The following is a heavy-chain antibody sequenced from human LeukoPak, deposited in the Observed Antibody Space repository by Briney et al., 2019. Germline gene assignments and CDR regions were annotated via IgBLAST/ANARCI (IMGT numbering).Heavy chain of an antibody. CDR2: LSGSGGST. Sequence: GGSLRLSCAASGFPFSRYAMSWVRQAPGKGLEWVAALSGSGGSTFYSDSVKGRVSISRDNSKNTLYLQMNSLRAEDTAVYYCAKGQGYGGLFFDYWGQGTLVTVSS. V-gene: IGHV3-23*01. J-gene: IGHJ4*02. D-gene: IGHD5-12*01. CDR1: GFPFSRYA. CDR3: AKGQGYGGLFFDY.